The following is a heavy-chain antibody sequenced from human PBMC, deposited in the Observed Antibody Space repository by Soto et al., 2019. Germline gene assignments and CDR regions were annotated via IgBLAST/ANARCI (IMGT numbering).Heavy chain of an antibody. D-gene: IGHD3-16*01. Sequence: PGGSLRLSCTASGFTFGDYAMSWFRQAPGKGLEWVGFIRSKAYGGTTEYAASVKGRFTISRDDSKSIAYLQMNSLKTEDTAVYYCTRDPPMITFGGVMPFYWGQGTLVTVSS. CDR1: GFTFGDYA. V-gene: IGHV3-49*03. CDR2: IRSKAYGGTT. J-gene: IGHJ4*02. CDR3: TRDPPMITFGGVMPFY.